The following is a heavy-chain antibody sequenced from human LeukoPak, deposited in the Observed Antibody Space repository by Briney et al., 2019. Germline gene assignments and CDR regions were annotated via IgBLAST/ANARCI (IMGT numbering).Heavy chain of an antibody. Sequence: ASVKVSCKASGYTFTSYDINWVRQATGQGLEWMGWMNPNSGNTGYAQKFQGRVTMTRNTSISTAYMELSRLRSDDTAVYYCAINSITGTDDAFDIWGQGTMVTVSS. CDR2: MNPNSGNT. CDR1: GYTFTSYD. D-gene: IGHD1-20*01. J-gene: IGHJ3*02. V-gene: IGHV1-8*01. CDR3: AINSITGTDDAFDI.